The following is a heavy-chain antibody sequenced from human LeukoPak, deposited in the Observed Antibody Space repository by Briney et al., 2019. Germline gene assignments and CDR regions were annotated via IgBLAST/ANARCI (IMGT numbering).Heavy chain of an antibody. CDR1: GGSISSGGYY. CDR2: IYYSGST. CDR3: ASTTVTTRYYFDY. D-gene: IGHD4-17*01. Sequence: MPSETLSLTCTVSGGSISSGGYYWSWIRQHPGKGLEWIGYIYYSGSTYYNPPLKSRVTISVDTSKNQFSLKLSSVTAADTAVYYCASTTVTTRYYFDYWGQGTLVTVSS. J-gene: IGHJ4*02. V-gene: IGHV4-31*03.